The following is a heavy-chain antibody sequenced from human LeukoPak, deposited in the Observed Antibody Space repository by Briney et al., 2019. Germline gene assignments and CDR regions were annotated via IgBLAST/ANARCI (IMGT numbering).Heavy chain of an antibody. CDR3: ARGRGAVAGPNYYYYGMDV. CDR2: INHSGST. Sequence: PSETLSLTCAVYGGSFSGYYWSWIRQPPGKGLGWIGEINHSGSTNYNPSLKSRVTISVDTSKNQFSLKLSSVTAADTAVYYCARGRGAVAGPNYYYYGMDVWGKGTTVTVSS. D-gene: IGHD6-19*01. CDR1: GGSFSGYY. J-gene: IGHJ6*04. V-gene: IGHV4-34*01.